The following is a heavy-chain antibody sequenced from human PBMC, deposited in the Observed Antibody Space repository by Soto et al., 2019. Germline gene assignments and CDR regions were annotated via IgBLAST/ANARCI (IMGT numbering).Heavy chain of an antibody. V-gene: IGHV4-59*01. CDR2: VFYSGSA. CDR3: ARMKRGYTYGSILGF. CDR1: GGPISDFY. Sequence: SETLSLTCIVSGGPISDFYWSWIRQPPGKGLEWIGYVFYSGSAKYNPSLKSRVTISVDTAMNQFSLKLRSVTATDTAVYYCARMKRGYTYGSILGFWGQGIQLTVSS. D-gene: IGHD5-18*01. J-gene: IGHJ4*02.